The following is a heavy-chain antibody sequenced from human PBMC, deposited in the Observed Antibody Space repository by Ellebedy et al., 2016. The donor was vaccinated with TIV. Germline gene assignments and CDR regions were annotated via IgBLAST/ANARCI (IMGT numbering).Heavy chain of an antibody. V-gene: IGHV3-23*01. CDR3: AKASGRSGWISDY. CDR1: GFTFSTYA. J-gene: IGHJ4*02. Sequence: PGGSLRLSCVVSGFTFSTYAMRWFRQAPGKGLEWVSALTTGGVTFYADSVKGRFTISRDSSKNTLYLQMNSLRVEDTAIYFSAKASGRSGWISDYWGQGTLVTVSS. D-gene: IGHD3-10*01. CDR2: LTTGGVT.